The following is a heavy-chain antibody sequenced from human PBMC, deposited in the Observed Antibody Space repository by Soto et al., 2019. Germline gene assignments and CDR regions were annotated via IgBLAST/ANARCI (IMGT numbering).Heavy chain of an antibody. Sequence: ASVKVSCKASGGTFSSYAISWVRQAPGQGLEWMGGIIPIFGTANYAQKFQGRVTITADESTSTAYMELSSLRSEDTAVYYCASSTRNQWLDHRYYYYGMDVWGQGTTVTVSS. CDR1: GGTFSSYA. D-gene: IGHD6-19*01. CDR3: ASSTRNQWLDHRYYYYGMDV. V-gene: IGHV1-69*13. J-gene: IGHJ6*02. CDR2: IIPIFGTA.